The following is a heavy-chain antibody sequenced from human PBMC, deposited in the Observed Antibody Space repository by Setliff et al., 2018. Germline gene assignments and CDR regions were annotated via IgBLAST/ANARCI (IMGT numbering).Heavy chain of an antibody. CDR3: AKGGGRYHSDS. CDR2: IYHDGND. Sequence: SETLSLTCTVSGDSISSRTYYWSWIRQPAGKGLEWIGEIYHDGNDKYTPSVHYSPSLKSRVTISIDKSNNQFSLKLTSMTAADTAVYYCAKGGGRYHSDSWGQGILVTVSS. D-gene: IGHD1-1*01. CDR1: GDSISSRTYY. J-gene: IGHJ4*02. V-gene: IGHV4-61*10.